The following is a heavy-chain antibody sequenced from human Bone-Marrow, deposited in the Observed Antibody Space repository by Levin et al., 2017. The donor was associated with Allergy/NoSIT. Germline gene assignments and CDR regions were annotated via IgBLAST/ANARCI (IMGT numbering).Heavy chain of an antibody. Sequence: GGSLRLSCAASRFTFSSYEMNWVRQAPGKGLEWISYISSSGSTIYYADSVRGRFTISRDNAKNSLYLQMNSLRAEDTAVYYCARIVLVAATRYSYMDGWGKGTTVTVSS. CDR2: ISSSGSTI. J-gene: IGHJ6*03. V-gene: IGHV3-48*03. CDR3: ARIVLVAATRYSYMDG. CDR1: RFTFSSYE. D-gene: IGHD2-15*01.